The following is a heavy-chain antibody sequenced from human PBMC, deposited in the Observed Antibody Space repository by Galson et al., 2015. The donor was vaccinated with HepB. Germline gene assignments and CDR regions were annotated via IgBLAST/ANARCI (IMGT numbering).Heavy chain of an antibody. J-gene: IGHJ4*02. CDR3: AKDKVGYCSSTSCYTLDY. V-gene: IGHV3-9*01. CDR2: ISWNSGSI. D-gene: IGHD2-2*02. Sequence: SLRLSCAASGFTFDDYAMHWVRQAPGKGLEWVSGISWNSGSIGYADSVKGRFTISRVNAKNSLYLQMNSLRAEDTALYYCAKDKVGYCSSTSCYTLDYWGQGTLVTVSS. CDR1: GFTFDDYA.